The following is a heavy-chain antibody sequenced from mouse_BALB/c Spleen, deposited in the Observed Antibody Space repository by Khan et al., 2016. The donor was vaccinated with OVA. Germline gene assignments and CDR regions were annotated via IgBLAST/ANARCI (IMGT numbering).Heavy chain of an antibody. CDR1: GFAFSGSG. D-gene: IGHD2-14*01. Sequence: EVELVESGGGLVQPGGSLKLSCAASGFAFSGSGMSWVRQTPDKRLELVATINSNGGTSYYPDSVRGRFTIPRDNAKNTLHLQMSSLKSEDTAMYYCARVFYRYDEGYWYFDVWGAGTTVTVSS. J-gene: IGHJ1*01. CDR2: INSNGGTS. V-gene: IGHV5-6-3*01. CDR3: ARVFYRYDEGYWYFDV.